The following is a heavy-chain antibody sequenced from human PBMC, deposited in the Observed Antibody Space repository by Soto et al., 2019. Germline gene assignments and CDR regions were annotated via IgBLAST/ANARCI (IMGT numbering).Heavy chain of an antibody. D-gene: IGHD4-4*01. V-gene: IGHV3-30-3*01. CDR2: ISFDGTTK. Sequence: PGGSLRLSCAASGFTFSKFTMHWVRQAPGKGLEWVAVISFDGTTKFYADSVKGRFTISRDNSKNMVWLQMSSLRTEDTAVYYCARDDYSNLLDYWGQGALVTVSS. CDR1: GFTFSKFT. CDR3: ARDDYSNLLDY. J-gene: IGHJ4*02.